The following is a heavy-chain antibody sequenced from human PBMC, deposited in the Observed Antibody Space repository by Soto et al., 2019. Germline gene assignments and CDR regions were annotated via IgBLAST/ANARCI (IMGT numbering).Heavy chain of an antibody. CDR1: GFTFTSYV. Sequence: EVQLLESGGGLVQRGGSQRLSCAASGFTFTSYVMSWVRQAPGKGLEWVAGISGGGSTAFYADSVKGRFIISRDNAKNTVVLQMDSLRAEDTAIYYCAKDSNKYSSSLRGRYFDYWGQGTLVTVSS. J-gene: IGHJ4*02. CDR3: AKDSNKYSSSLRGRYFDY. CDR2: ISGGGSTA. D-gene: IGHD3-22*01. V-gene: IGHV3-23*01.